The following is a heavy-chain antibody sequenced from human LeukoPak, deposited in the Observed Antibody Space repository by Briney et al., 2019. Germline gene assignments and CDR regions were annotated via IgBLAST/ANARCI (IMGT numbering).Heavy chain of an antibody. CDR3: AKDQSRDYGSGSFFRGVFGY. D-gene: IGHD3-10*01. CDR2: ISYSGGST. Sequence: GGSLRLSCAASGFTFSIYAMTWVRQAPGKGLEWVSSISYSGGSTYYAGSVKGRFTISRDNSKNTLYLQMNSLRAEDTAVYYCAKDQSRDYGSGSFFRGVFGYWGQGTLVPVSS. V-gene: IGHV3-23*01. J-gene: IGHJ4*02. CDR1: GFTFSIYA.